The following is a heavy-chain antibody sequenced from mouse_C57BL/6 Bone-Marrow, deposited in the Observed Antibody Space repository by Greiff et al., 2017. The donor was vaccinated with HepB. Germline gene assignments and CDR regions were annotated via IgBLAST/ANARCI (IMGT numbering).Heavy chain of an antibody. CDR1: GYTFTNYW. D-gene: IGHD4-1*01. CDR2: IYPGGGYT. CDR3: ARTGIYWYFDV. J-gene: IGHJ1*03. V-gene: IGHV1-63*01. Sequence: VHLVESGAELVRPGPSVKMSCKASGYTFTNYWIGWAKQRPGHGLEWIGDIYPGGGYTNYNEKFKGKATLTADKSSSTAYMQFSSLTSEDSAIYYCARTGIYWYFDVWGTGTTVTVSS.